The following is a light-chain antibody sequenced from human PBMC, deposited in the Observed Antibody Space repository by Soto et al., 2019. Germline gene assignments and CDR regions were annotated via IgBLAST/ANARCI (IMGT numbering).Light chain of an antibody. CDR1: QSVSSNS. J-gene: IGKJ1*01. V-gene: IGKV3-20*01. CDR2: GAS. CDR3: QQYGSTPWT. Sequence: EIVLTQSPGTLSLSPGGRATLSCRASQSVSSNSLAWYEQKPGQAPRLIIYGASRRAAGIPDSISGSGSGTDFTLTITRLEPEDFAVYYCQQYGSTPWTFGQGTKVEIK.